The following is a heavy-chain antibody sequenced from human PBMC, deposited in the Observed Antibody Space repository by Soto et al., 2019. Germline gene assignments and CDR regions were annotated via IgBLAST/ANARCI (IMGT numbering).Heavy chain of an antibody. CDR2: INHSGST. Sequence: SETLSLTCAVYGGSFSGYYWSWIRQPPGKGLEWIGEINHSGSTNYNPSLKSRVTISVDTSKNQFSLKLSSVTAADTAVYYCARGISSRYCSGGSCYRDYWGQGTLVTVSS. V-gene: IGHV4-34*01. CDR1: GGSFSGYY. J-gene: IGHJ4*02. D-gene: IGHD2-15*01. CDR3: ARGISSRYCSGGSCYRDY.